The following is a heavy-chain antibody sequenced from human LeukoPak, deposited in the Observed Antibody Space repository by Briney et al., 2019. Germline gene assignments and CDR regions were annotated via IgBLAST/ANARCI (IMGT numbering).Heavy chain of an antibody. Sequence: GASVKVSCKASGYTFASYAMNWVRQAPGQGLEWMGWINTNSGNPTYAQGFTGRFVFSLDTSVSTAYLQVSSLKAEDTAVYYCARANPQITHVDDYWGQGTLVTVSS. D-gene: IGHD3-16*01. CDR3: ARANPQITHVDDY. CDR2: INTNSGNP. J-gene: IGHJ4*02. CDR1: GYTFASYA. V-gene: IGHV7-4-1*02.